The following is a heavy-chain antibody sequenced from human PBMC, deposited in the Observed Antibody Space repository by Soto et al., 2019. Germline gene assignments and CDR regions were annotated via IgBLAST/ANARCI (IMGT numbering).Heavy chain of an antibody. J-gene: IGHJ4*02. CDR2: ISAYNGNT. CDR3: AREYYYDSSGYYRDPFDY. Sequence: ASVKVSCKASGYTFTSYDINWVRQAPGQGLEWMGWISAYNGNTNYAQKLQGRVTMTTDTSTSTAYMELRSLRSDDTAVYYCAREYYYDSSGYYRDPFDYWGQGTLVTVSS. CDR1: GYTFTSYD. D-gene: IGHD3-22*01. V-gene: IGHV1-18*01.